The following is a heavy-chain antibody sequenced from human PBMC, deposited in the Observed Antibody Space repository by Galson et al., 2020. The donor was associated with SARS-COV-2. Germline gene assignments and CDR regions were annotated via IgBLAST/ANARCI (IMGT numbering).Heavy chain of an antibody. D-gene: IGHD3-22*01. J-gene: IGHJ4*02. V-gene: IGHV3-64D*06. CDR1: GFTFSSYA. CDR2: ISSNGGST. CDR3: VKSPPYYYDSSGYYDFDY. Sequence: GGSLRLSCSASGFTFSSYAMHWVRQAPGKGLEYVSAISSNGGSTYYADSVKGRFTISRDNSKNTLYLQMSSLRAEDTAVYYCVKSPPYYYDSSGYYDFDYWGQGTLVTVSS.